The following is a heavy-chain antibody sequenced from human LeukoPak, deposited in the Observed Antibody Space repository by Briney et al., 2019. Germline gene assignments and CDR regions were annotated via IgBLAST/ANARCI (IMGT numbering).Heavy chain of an antibody. Sequence: SETLSLTCSVSGASITSSDYWGWIRQTPGKGLEWIGTDYYSGSTYYNSSLKSRVTISVDTSKNQFSLNLNSLTAADTAVYYCARRSRVRFSSGFQPLHYYYRGVWGKGTTVTVSS. D-gene: IGHD5-18*01. CDR3: ARRSRVRFSSGFQPLHYYYRGV. J-gene: IGHJ6*03. V-gene: IGHV4-39*01. CDR2: DYYSGST. CDR1: GASITSSDY.